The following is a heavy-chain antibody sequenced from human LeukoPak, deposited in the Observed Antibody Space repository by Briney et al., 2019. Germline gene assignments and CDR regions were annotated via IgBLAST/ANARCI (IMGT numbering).Heavy chain of an antibody. J-gene: IGHJ4*02. Sequence: GGALRLSCAAYGFTFSSYAMSWVRQAPGKGLEWVSAISGCGDSTYYAESEKGRFTISRDNSKNTLYLQMNSLRAEDTAVYYCANYYDRSGFYGRFDYWGQGTLVTVSS. CDR1: GFTFSSYA. V-gene: IGHV3-23*01. CDR2: ISGCGDST. CDR3: ANYYDRSGFYGRFDY. D-gene: IGHD3-22*01.